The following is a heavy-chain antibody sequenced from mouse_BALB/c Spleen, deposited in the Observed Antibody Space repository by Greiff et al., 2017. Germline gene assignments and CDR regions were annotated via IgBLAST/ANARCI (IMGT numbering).Heavy chain of an antibody. V-gene: IGHV5-17*02. Sequence: EVKVEESGGGLVQPGGSRKLSCAASGFTFSSFGMHWVRQAPETGLEWVAYISSGSSTIYYADTVKGRFTISRDNPKNTLFLQMTSLRSEDTAMYYCARRYGSSYFDYWGQGTTLTVSS. CDR2: ISSGSSTI. CDR1: GFTFSSFG. D-gene: IGHD1-1*01. CDR3: ARRYGSSYFDY. J-gene: IGHJ2*01.